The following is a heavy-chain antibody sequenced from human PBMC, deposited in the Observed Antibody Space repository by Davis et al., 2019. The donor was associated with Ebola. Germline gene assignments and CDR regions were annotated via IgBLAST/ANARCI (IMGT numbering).Heavy chain of an antibody. Sequence: GESLKISCAASGFTFSGSAMHWVRQASGKGLEWVGRIRKANSYATAYAASVKGRFTISRDDSKNTAYLQMNSLKASDTAMYYCARQIVVVVGASKTGRFDPWGQGTLVTVSS. D-gene: IGHD2-15*01. V-gene: IGHV3-73*01. J-gene: IGHJ5*02. CDR1: GFTFSGSA. CDR3: ARQIVVVVGASKTGRFDP. CDR2: IRKANSYAT.